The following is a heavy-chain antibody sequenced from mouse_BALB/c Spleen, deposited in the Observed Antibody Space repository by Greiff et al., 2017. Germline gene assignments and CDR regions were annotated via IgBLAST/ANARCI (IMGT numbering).Heavy chain of an antibody. CDR2: IYPSDSYT. V-gene: IGHV1-69*02. D-gene: IGHD1-1*01. CDR1: GYTFTSYW. CDR3: TRSSTVVATDY. J-gene: IGHJ2*01. Sequence: QVQLKQPGAELVRPGASVKLSCKASGYTFTSYWINWVKQRPGQGLEWIGNIYPSDSYTNYNQKFKDKATLTVDKSSSTAYMQLSSPTSEDSAVYYCTRSSTVVATDYWGQGTTLTVSS.